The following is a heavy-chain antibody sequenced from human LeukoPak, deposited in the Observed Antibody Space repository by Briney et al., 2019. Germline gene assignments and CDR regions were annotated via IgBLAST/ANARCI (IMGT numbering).Heavy chain of an antibody. CDR3: AGDRNWGFYFDY. V-gene: IGHV3-30-3*01. CDR2: ISYDGSNK. CDR1: GFTFSSYA. J-gene: IGHJ4*02. D-gene: IGHD7-27*01. Sequence: GGSLRLSCAASGFTFSSYAMHWVRQAPGKGLEWVAVISYDGSNKYYAGSVKGRFTISRDNSKNTLYLQMNSLRAEDTAVYYCAGDRNWGFYFDYWGQGTLVTVSS.